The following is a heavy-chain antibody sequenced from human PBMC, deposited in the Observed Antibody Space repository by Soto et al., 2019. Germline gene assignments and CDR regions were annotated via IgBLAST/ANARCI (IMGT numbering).Heavy chain of an antibody. CDR2: IYYSGST. CDR3: ARDGHDFSGQYGMDV. J-gene: IGHJ6*02. D-gene: IGHD3-3*01. Sequence: QVQLQESGPGLVKPSQTLSLTCTVSGCSISSGGYYWSWIRQHPGKGLELIGYIYYSGSTYYNHSFKSRVTISVAPSKNPIALKLSSVTAAYTAVYYWARDGHDFSGQYGMDVWGQGTTVTVSS. V-gene: IGHV4-31*03. CDR1: GCSISSGGYY.